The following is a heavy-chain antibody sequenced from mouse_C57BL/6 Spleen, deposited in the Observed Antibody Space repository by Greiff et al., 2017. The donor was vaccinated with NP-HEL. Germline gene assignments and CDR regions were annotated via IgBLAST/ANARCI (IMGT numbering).Heavy chain of an antibody. V-gene: IGHV5-4*03. CDR1: GFTFSSYA. CDR2: ISDGGSYT. Sequence: EVKLVESGGGLVKPGGSLKLSCAASGFTFSSYAMSWVRQTPEKRLEWVATISDGGSYTYYPDNVKGRFTISRDNAKNNLYLQMSHLKSEDTAMYYCARGLGRGAMDYWGQGTSVTVSS. D-gene: IGHD4-1*01. CDR3: ARGLGRGAMDY. J-gene: IGHJ4*01.